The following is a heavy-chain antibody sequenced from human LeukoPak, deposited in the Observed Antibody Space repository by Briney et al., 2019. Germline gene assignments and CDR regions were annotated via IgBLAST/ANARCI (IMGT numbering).Heavy chain of an antibody. Sequence: PSETLSLTCTVSGGSISSYQWSWIRQPPGKGLEWIGNIYYSGSANYNPSLKSRVTISVDTSKNQFSLKLSPVTAADTAVYYCARDPRGITALVDYFDYWGQGTLVTVSS. CDR1: GGSISSYQ. D-gene: IGHD5-18*01. J-gene: IGHJ4*02. V-gene: IGHV4-59*01. CDR2: IYYSGSA. CDR3: ARDPRGITALVDYFDY.